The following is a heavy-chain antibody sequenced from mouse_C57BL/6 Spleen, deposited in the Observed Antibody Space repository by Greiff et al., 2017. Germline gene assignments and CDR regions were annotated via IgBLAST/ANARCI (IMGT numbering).Heavy chain of an antibody. V-gene: IGHV1-64*01. Sequence: VQLQQPGAELVKPGASVKMSCKASGYTFTRYWMHWVKQRPGQGLEWIGMIHPNSGSTNSNEKFNSKATLTVAKSSSTAYMQLSSLTSEDSAFYYCATLDYYGSSRYIDYWGQGTTLTVSS. J-gene: IGHJ2*01. D-gene: IGHD1-1*01. CDR3: ATLDYYGSSRYIDY. CDR1: GYTFTRYW. CDR2: IHPNSGST.